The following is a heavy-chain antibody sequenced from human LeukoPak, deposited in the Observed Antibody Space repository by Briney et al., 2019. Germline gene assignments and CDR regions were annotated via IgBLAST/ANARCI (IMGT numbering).Heavy chain of an antibody. J-gene: IGHJ4*02. CDR2: IKQDGSEK. CDR1: GFTFSSYW. D-gene: IGHD3-3*01. Sequence: GGSLRLSCAASGFTFSSYWMSWLRQAPGKGLEWVANIKQDGSEKYYVDSVKGRFTISRDNAKNSLYLQMNSLRAEDTAVYYCARYYDFWSGSPPDYWGQGTLVTVSS. V-gene: IGHV3-7*01. CDR3: ARYYDFWSGSPPDY.